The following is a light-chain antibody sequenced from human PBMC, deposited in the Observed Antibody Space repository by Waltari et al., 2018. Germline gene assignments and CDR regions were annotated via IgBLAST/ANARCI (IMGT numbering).Light chain of an antibody. CDR3: QQSYSTPLT. CDR2: WAS. Sequence: DIVLTQSPDSLVVSLGERATIHCKSSQSVLYSANKKNYLAWYQQRPGQPPKQLIYWASTRASGVPDRFSGSGSVTDFTLSISTLQAEDVALYYCQQSYSTPLTFGGRTKVEIK. J-gene: IGKJ4*01. CDR1: QSVLYSANKKNY. V-gene: IGKV4-1*01.